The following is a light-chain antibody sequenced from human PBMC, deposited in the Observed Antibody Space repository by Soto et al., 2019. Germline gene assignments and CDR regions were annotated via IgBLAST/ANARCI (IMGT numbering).Light chain of an antibody. CDR2: DAS. CDR3: QHYSNWPLT. J-gene: IGKJ4*02. V-gene: IGKV3-15*01. Sequence: EIAMTQSPVTLSVSPGERATISCRTSYHLSSSLAWYQQKPGQAPRLLIVDASTRATGVPARFSGSGSGTEFTLTISCLQSEDFAVYFCQHYSNWPLTFGEGTKVEIK. CDR1: YHLSSS.